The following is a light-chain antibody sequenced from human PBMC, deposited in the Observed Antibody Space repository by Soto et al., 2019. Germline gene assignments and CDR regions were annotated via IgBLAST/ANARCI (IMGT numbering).Light chain of an antibody. CDR3: HEYAIVPLS. CDR2: DAS. Sequence: EIVLTQSPGTLSLSPGERATLSCGASQSVGRNFLAWYKQNSCLAPRLLIYDASMRATGIPDRFTGSGSGTEFRLTVSRLEPADFAVYCCHEYAIVPLSVGGGTKVEMK. V-gene: IGKV3D-20*01. J-gene: IGKJ4*01. CDR1: QSVGRNF.